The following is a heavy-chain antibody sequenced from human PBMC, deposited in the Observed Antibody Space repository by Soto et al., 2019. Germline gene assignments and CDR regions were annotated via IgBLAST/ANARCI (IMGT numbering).Heavy chain of an antibody. V-gene: IGHV3-7*04. J-gene: IGHJ4*02. CDR1: GFTFSSYW. D-gene: IGHD2-15*01. Sequence: EVQLVESGGGLVQPGGSLRLSCAASGFTFSSYWMSWVRQAPGKGLEWVANIKQDGSEKYYVDSVKGRFTISRDNAKNSLYLQMNSLRAEDTAVYYCARGDCSGGSCYAYWGQGTLVTVSS. CDR3: ARGDCSGGSCYAY. CDR2: IKQDGSEK.